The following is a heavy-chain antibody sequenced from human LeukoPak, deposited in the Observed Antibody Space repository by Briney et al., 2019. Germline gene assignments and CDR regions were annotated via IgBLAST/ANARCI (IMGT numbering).Heavy chain of an antibody. V-gene: IGHV4-59*08. CDR3: ARGPGLWFGNYYFDY. D-gene: IGHD3-10*01. J-gene: IGHJ4*02. CDR1: GGSISSYY. CDR2: IYYSGST. Sequence: SETLSLTCTVSGGSISSYYWSWIRQPPGKGLEWIGYIYYSGSTNYNPSLKSRVTISVDTSKNQFSLKLSSVTAADTAVYYCARGPGLWFGNYYFDYWGQGTLVTVSS.